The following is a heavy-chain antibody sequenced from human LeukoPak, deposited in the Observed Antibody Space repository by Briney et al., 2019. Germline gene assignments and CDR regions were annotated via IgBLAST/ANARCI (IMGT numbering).Heavy chain of an antibody. CDR3: ARDRDYDSTLSQ. D-gene: IGHD3-22*01. CDR1: GFTFSSYA. V-gene: IGHV3-30*04. CDR2: ISYDGSNK. Sequence: PGGSLRLSCAASGFTFSSYAMHWVRQAPGKGLEWVAVISYDGSNKYYADSVKGRFTISRDNSKNTLYLQMNSLRAEDTAVYYCARDRDYDSTLSQWGQGTLVTVSS. J-gene: IGHJ4*02.